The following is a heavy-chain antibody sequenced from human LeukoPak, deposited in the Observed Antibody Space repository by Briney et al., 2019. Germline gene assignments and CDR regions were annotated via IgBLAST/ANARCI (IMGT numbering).Heavy chain of an antibody. CDR2: IDHSGNT. CDR3: ARVGSWYYFDY. CDR1: GGSINSNY. J-gene: IGHJ4*02. Sequence: SETLSLTCTVSGGSINSNYWIWIRQPPGEGLEWLAYIDHSGNTNYNPSLKSRVTISRDMSKNQFSLKLTSVTAADTAMYYCARVGSWYYFDYWGQGILVTVSS. V-gene: IGHV4-59*01. D-gene: IGHD6-19*01.